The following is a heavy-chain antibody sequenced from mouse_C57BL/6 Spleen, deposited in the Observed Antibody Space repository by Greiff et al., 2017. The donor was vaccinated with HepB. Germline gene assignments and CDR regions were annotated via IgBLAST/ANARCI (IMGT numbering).Heavy chain of an antibody. J-gene: IGHJ1*03. CDR3: ARWGGKTWYFDV. D-gene: IGHD1-1*02. CDR1: GYTFTSYW. Sequence: VQLQQSGAELVKPGASVKLSCKASGYTFTSYWMQWVKQRPGQGLEWIGEIDPSDSYTNYNQKFKGKATLTVDTSSSTAYMQLSSLTSEDSAVYYCARWGGKTWYFDVWGTGTTVTVSS. V-gene: IGHV1-50*01. CDR2: IDPSDSYT.